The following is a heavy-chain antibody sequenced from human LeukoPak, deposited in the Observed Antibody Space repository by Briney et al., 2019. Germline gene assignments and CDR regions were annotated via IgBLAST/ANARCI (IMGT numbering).Heavy chain of an antibody. D-gene: IGHD2-8*01. CDR1: GFTFSSYW. CDR3: AKDSFSHNGIFDALDI. CDR2: IKQDGSEK. Sequence: GGSLRLSCAASGFTFSSYWMSWVRQAPGKGLEWVANIKQDGSEKYYVDSVKGRFTISRDDSKNTLFLQMNSLRAEDTAIYYCAKDSFSHNGIFDALDIWGQGTMVTVSS. V-gene: IGHV3-7*03. J-gene: IGHJ3*02.